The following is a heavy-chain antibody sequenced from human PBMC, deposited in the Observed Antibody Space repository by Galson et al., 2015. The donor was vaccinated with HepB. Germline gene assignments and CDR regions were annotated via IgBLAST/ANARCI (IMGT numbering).Heavy chain of an antibody. CDR3: ARDANCGGDCYAGYYFDY. CDR2: ISSSSSTI. J-gene: IGHJ4*02. CDR1: GFTFSSYS. Sequence: SLRLSCAASGFTFSSYSMNWVRQAPGKGLEWVSYISSSSSTIYYADSVKGRFTISRDNAKNSLYLQMNSLRDEDTAVYYCARDANCGGDCYAGYYFDYWGQGTLVTVSS. V-gene: IGHV3-48*02. D-gene: IGHD2-21*01.